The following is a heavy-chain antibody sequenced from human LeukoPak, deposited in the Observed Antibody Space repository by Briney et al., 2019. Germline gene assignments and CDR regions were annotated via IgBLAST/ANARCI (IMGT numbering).Heavy chain of an antibody. Sequence: PGGSLRLSCAASGFTFDDYTMHWVRQAPGKGLEWVSLISWDGGSTYYADSVKGRFTISRDNSKNSLYLQMNSLRTEDTALYYCAKDQGGYSSSSGRYYYYMDVWGKGTTVTVSS. D-gene: IGHD6-6*01. CDR2: ISWDGGST. J-gene: IGHJ6*03. CDR1: GFTFDDYT. V-gene: IGHV3-43*01. CDR3: AKDQGGYSSSSGRYYYYMDV.